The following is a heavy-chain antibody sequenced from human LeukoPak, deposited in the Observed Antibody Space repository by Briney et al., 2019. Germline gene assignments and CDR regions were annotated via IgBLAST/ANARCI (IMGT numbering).Heavy chain of an antibody. D-gene: IGHD2-15*01. CDR1: GFTFSSYT. V-gene: IGHV3-21*01. Sequence: GGSLRLSCVASGFTFSSYTMNWVRQTPGKGLEWVSSISGSSYYIYYADSVRGRFTISRDNAKNSLYLQMNSLRAEDTAVYYCARAVRGGDAFDIWGQGTMVTVSS. CDR3: ARAVRGGDAFDI. J-gene: IGHJ3*02. CDR2: ISGSSYYI.